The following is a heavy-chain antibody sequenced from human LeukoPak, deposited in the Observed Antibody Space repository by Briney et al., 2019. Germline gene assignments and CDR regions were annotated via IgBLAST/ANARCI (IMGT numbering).Heavy chain of an antibody. CDR2: IFYSGNT. Sequence: SETLSLTCTVSGGSINSSSYYWGWSRQPPGKGLEWIGSIFYSGNTYDNPSLKSRVTISVDTSKNQFSLKLNSVTAADTAVYYCARHRSKWLQSSFDYWGQGTLVTVSS. D-gene: IGHD5-24*01. J-gene: IGHJ4*02. CDR3: ARHRSKWLQSSFDY. CDR1: GGSINSSSYY. V-gene: IGHV4-39*01.